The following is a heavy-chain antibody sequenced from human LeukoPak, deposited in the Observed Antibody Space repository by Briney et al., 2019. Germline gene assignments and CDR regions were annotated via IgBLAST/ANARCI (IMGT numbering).Heavy chain of an antibody. V-gene: IGHV1-2*02. CDR3: ARGRSAYCSGGSCYRNWFDP. J-gene: IGHJ5*02. D-gene: IGHD2-15*01. Sequence: ASVKVSCKASGYTFTGYYMHWVRQAPGQGLEWMGWINPNSGGTNYAQKFQGRVTMTRDTSISTAYMELSRLRSDDTAVYYCARGRSAYCSGGSCYRNWFDPWGQGTLVTVSS. CDR1: GYTFTGYY. CDR2: INPNSGGT.